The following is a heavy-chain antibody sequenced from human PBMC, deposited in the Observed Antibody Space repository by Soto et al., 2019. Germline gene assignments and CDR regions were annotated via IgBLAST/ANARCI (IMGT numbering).Heavy chain of an antibody. CDR3: AKSNYDYVGGSYRSYYYYGMDA. Sequence: GGSLILSCAASGFTFSSYWMSWVRQTPEKGLEWVANIKQDGSDIYYMDSVKGRFTISRDNAKNSLYLQMNSLRAEDTAVYYCAKSNYDYVGGSYRSYYYYGMDAWGQGTTVTVS. J-gene: IGHJ6*02. CDR2: IKQDGSDI. CDR1: GFTFSSYW. D-gene: IGHD3-16*02. V-gene: IGHV3-7*01.